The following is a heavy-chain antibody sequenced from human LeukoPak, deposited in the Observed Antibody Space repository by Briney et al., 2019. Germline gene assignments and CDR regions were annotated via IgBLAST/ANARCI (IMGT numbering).Heavy chain of an antibody. CDR2: IDWDDDK. Sequence: SGPTLVNPTQTLTLTCTFSGFSLSTSGMCVSWIRQPPGKALEWLARIDWDDDKYYTTSLKTRLTISKDTSGNQVVLTMTNMDPVDTATYFCARISLSRIHYYFDYWGQGTPVTVSS. CDR1: GFSLSTSGMC. CDR3: ARISLSRIHYYFDY. V-gene: IGHV2-70*11. J-gene: IGHJ4*02. D-gene: IGHD5/OR15-5a*01.